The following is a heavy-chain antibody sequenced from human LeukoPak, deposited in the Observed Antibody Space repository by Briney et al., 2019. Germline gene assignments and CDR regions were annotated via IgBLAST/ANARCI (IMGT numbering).Heavy chain of an antibody. Sequence: GVSLRLSCAASGFTFSSYWMSWVRQAPGKGLEWVANIKQDGSEKYYVDSVKGRFTISRDNAKNSLYLQMNSLRAEDTAVCYCGRSGSSSWFDAFDIWGQGTMVTVSS. J-gene: IGHJ3*02. CDR2: IKQDGSEK. V-gene: IGHV3-7*03. CDR3: GRSGSSSWFDAFDI. D-gene: IGHD6-13*01. CDR1: GFTFSSYW.